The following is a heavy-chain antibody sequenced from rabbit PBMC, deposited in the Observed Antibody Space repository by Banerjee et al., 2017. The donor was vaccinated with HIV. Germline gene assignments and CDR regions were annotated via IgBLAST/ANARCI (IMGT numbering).Heavy chain of an antibody. CDR2: IYSSNGDK. CDR1: AFSFSNKYV. J-gene: IGHJ4*01. D-gene: IGHD4-1*01. V-gene: IGHV1S45*01. CDR3: ARDLAGVIGWNFNL. Sequence: QEQLEESGGDLVKPEGSLKLSCKASAFSFSNKYVMCWVRQAPGKGLEWIACIYSSNGDKWYASWVNGRFTISLDNAQNTVFLQMTSLTAADTATYFCARDLAGVIGWNFNLWGPGTLVTVS.